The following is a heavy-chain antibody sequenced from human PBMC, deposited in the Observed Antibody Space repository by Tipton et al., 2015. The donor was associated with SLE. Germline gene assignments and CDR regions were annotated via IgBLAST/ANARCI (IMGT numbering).Heavy chain of an antibody. V-gene: IGHV4-39*07. D-gene: IGHD6-6*01. CDR2: IYYSGST. J-gene: IGHJ4*02. Sequence: LRLSCAASGFTFSSYEMNWVRQAPGKGLEWIGSIYYSGSTYYNPSLKSRVTISVDTSKNQFSLKLSSVTAADTAVYYCARQSIAARPFDYWGKGTLVTVSS. CDR3: ARQSIAARPFDY. CDR1: GFTFSSYE.